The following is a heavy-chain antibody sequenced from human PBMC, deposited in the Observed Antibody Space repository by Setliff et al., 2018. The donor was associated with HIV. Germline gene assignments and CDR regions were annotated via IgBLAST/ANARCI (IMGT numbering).Heavy chain of an antibody. J-gene: IGHJ4*02. CDR2: ISWSSGRS. CDR3: AKDRTALSSSAWHPDY. CDR1: GFKFDDYA. D-gene: IGHD3-22*01. Sequence: SLKISCAASGFKFDDYAMHWVRQAPGKGLEWISSISWSSGRSGYADSVKGRFTISRDNAKSSLYVQMNSLRHEDTALYYCAKDRTALSSSAWHPDYWGQGTLVTVSS. V-gene: IGHV3-9*01.